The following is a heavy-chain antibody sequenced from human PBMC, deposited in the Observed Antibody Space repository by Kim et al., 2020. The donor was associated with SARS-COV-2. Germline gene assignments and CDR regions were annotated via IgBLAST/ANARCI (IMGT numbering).Heavy chain of an antibody. J-gene: IGHJ6*02. V-gene: IGHV1-46*01. CDR3: ARDLTPYTAAINPSYYYYGMDV. D-gene: IGHD2-2*02. Sequence: ASVKVSCKASGYTFTSYYMHWVRQAPGQGLEWMGIINPSGGSTSYAQKFQGRVTMTRDTSTSTVYMELSSLRSEDTAVYYCARDLTPYTAAINPSYYYYGMDVWGQGTTVTVSS. CDR2: INPSGGST. CDR1: GYTFTSYY.